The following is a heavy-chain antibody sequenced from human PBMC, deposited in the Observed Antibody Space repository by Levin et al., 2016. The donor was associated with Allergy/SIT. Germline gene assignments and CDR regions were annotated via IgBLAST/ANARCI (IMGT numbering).Heavy chain of an antibody. J-gene: IGHJ6*02. V-gene: IGHV3-21*01. CDR3: ARDVHRYDILTGYYEYYYYGMDV. D-gene: IGHD3-9*01. Sequence: WIRQPPGKGLEWVSSISSSSSYIYYADSVKGRFTISRDNAKNSLYLQMNSLRAEDTAVYYCARDVHRYDILTGYYEYYYYGMDVWGQGTTVTSP. CDR2: ISSSSSYI.